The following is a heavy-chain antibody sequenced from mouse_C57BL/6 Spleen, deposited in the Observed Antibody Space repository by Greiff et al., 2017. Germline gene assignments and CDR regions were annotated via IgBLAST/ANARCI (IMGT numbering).Heavy chain of an antibody. J-gene: IGHJ4*01. CDR1: GFTFSSYA. Sequence: EVQGVESGEGLVKPGGSLKLSCAASGFTFSSYAMSWVRQTPEKRLEWVAYISSGGDYIYYADTVKGRFTISRDNARNTLYLQMSSLKSEDTAMYYCTRASRYGNYGDAMDYWGQGTSVTVSS. D-gene: IGHD2-10*02. V-gene: IGHV5-9-1*02. CDR3: TRASRYGNYGDAMDY. CDR2: ISSGGDYI.